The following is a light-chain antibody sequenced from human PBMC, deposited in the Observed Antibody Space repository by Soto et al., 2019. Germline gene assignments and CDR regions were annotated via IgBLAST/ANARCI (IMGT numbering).Light chain of an antibody. CDR3: QHFGGTTFT. CDR1: QTVGSNY. J-gene: IGKJ5*01. V-gene: IGKV3-20*01. Sequence: LTQSQDTLSLSPGERATLSCMASQTVGSNYLAWCQQRPGQAPRLLIYAASSRATGIPDRFSGSGSGTHFTLTISRLEPGDFAVYYCQHFGGTTFTFGQGTRLAIK. CDR2: AAS.